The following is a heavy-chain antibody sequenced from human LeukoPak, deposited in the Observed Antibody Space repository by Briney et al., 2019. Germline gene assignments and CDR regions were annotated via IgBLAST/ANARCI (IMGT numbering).Heavy chain of an antibody. D-gene: IGHD2-15*01. CDR3: ARDRCSGGSCYLDY. V-gene: IGHV3-48*02. J-gene: IGHJ4*02. CDR2: IDSSNSPI. CDR1: GFTFSSYT. Sequence: GGSLRLSCAASGFTFSSYTMNWVRQAPGKGLEWVSYIDSSNSPIYYADSVKGRFTISRDNGKNSLYLQMNSLRDEDTAVYYCARDRCSGGSCYLDYWGQGTLVTVSS.